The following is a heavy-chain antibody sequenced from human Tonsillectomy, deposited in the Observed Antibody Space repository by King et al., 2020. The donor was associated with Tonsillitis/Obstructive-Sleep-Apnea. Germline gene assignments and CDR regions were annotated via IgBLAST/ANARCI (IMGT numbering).Heavy chain of an antibody. CDR2: IDPSDSYT. Sequence: EVQLVESGAEVKKPGESLRISCKGSGYSFTSYWISWVRQMPGKGLEWMGRIDPSDSYTNYSPSFQGHVTSTADKSISTAYLQWSSLKASDTAMHYCAGHALHAYYFDYWRQGTLVTVSS. J-gene: IGHJ4*02. D-gene: IGHD2-8*01. CDR1: GYSFTSYW. V-gene: IGHV5-10-1*01. CDR3: AGHALHAYYFDY.